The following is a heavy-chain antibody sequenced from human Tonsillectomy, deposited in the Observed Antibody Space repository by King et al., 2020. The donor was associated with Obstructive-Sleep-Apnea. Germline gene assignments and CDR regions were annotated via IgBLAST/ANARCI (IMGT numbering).Heavy chain of an antibody. Sequence: QLQESGPGLVKPSQNLSLTCTVSGGSISSGGYYWRWIRQHPGKGLEWIGYIYYSGSTYYNPSLKSRVTISVDTSKNQFSLKLSSVTAADTAVYYCARNGDYVGSEHWFDPWGQGTLVTVSS. D-gene: IGHD4-17*01. CDR2: IYYSGST. V-gene: IGHV4-31*03. J-gene: IGHJ5*02. CDR3: ARNGDYVGSEHWFDP. CDR1: GGSISSGGYY.